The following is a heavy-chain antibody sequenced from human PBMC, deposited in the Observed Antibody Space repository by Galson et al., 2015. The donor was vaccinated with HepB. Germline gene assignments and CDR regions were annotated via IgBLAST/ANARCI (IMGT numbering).Heavy chain of an antibody. Sequence: SVKASCKASGYTFTGYYMHWVRQAPGQGLEWMGRINPNSGGTNYAQKFQGRVTMTRDTSISTAYMELSRLRSDDTVVYYCARQGYYYYGMDVWGQGTTVTVSS. CDR2: INPNSGGT. CDR1: GYTFTGYY. V-gene: IGHV1-2*05. J-gene: IGHJ6*02. CDR3: ARQGYYYYGMDV.